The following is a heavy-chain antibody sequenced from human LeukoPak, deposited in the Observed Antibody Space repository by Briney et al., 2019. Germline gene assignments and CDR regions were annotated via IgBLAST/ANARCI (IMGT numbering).Heavy chain of an antibody. D-gene: IGHD6-19*01. J-gene: IGHJ6*02. Sequence: SETLSLTCTVSGGFISSFFWIWTRQPPGKGLEWIGYIIYSGSTNYNPSLKSRVTISVDTSKNQFSLNLSSVTAADTAMYYCARGSSYGWDVWGQGTTVTVSS. CDR2: IIYSGST. CDR1: GGFISSFF. V-gene: IGHV4-59*01. CDR3: ARGSSYGWDV.